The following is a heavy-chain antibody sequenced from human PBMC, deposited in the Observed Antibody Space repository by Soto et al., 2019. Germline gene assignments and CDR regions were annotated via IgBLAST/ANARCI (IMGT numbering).Heavy chain of an antibody. J-gene: IGHJ4*02. V-gene: IGHV3-48*02. D-gene: IGHD1-26*01. CDR3: AREDIMGTRSFDY. CDR1: GFMFSGYS. Sequence: EVQLVESGGGLVQPGGSLRLSCGVSGFMFSGYSMNWVRQALGKGLEWLSYICSRSQTIYYADSVKGRFTISRDNAKNSLYLQMNSLRDDDTAVYFCAREDIMGTRSFDYWGQGTLVTVSS. CDR2: ICSRSQTI.